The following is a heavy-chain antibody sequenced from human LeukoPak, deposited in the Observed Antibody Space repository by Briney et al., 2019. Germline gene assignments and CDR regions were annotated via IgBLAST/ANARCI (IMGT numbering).Heavy chain of an antibody. J-gene: IGHJ4*02. CDR3: AKDLGRYRNNYFDY. D-gene: IGHD1-26*01. V-gene: IGHV3-23*01. Sequence: PGGSLRLSCAASGFTFSSYAMSWVRQAPEKGLEWVSTISGSGGGTYYADSVKGRFTISGDDSKNTLYLQMNSLRAEDTAVYYCAKDLGRYRNNYFDYWGQGTLVTVSS. CDR2: ISGSGGGT. CDR1: GFTFSSYA.